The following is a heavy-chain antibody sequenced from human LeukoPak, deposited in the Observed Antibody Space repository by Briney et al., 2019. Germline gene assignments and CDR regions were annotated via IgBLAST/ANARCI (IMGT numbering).Heavy chain of an antibody. J-gene: IGHJ5*02. V-gene: IGHV1-2*02. CDR2: INPNSGGT. CDR3: ARDRDSSGYSGNWFDP. D-gene: IGHD3-22*01. Sequence: ASVKVSCKASGYTFTGYYMHWVRQAPGQGLEWMGWINPNSGGTNYAQKFQGRVTMTRDTSISTAYMGLSRLRSDDTAVYYCARDRDSSGYSGNWFDPWGQGTLVTVSS. CDR1: GYTFTGYY.